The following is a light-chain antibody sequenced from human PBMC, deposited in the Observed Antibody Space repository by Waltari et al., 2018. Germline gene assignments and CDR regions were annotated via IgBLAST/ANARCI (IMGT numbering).Light chain of an antibody. CDR3: QQYYSTPPA. J-gene: IGKJ4*01. CDR2: RAS. CDR1: QNILYNSNNKNY. Sequence: DIVLTQSPDSLPVSLGERATINCKSTQNILYNSNNKNYLAWYQQKPGQPPKLLIYRASTRESGVPDRFSGSGSGTDFTLTISSLQAEDVAVYYCQQYYSTPPAFGGGTKVGIK. V-gene: IGKV4-1*01.